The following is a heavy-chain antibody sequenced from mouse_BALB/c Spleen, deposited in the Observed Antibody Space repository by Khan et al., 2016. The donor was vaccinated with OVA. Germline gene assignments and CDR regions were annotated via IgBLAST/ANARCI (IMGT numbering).Heavy chain of an antibody. CDR1: GFTFSSYG. Sequence: EVQLVESGGGLVQPGGSRKLSCTASGFTFSSYGMHWVRQAPEKGLEWVAYISGDSSTIYYADTVKGRFTISRDNPKNTQFLQMTSLMSEDTARYYCATSYFYGYYFDYWGPGTTLTGSS. D-gene: IGHD1-1*01. CDR2: ISGDSSTI. V-gene: IGHV5-17*02. J-gene: IGHJ2*01. CDR3: ATSYFYGYYFDY.